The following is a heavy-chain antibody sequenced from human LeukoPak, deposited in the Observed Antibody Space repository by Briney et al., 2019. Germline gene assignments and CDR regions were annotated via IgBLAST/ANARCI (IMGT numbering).Heavy chain of an antibody. J-gene: IGHJ4*02. CDR2: TDGSGTKT. CDR3: AKALSSEWLTPEN. Sequence: GGSLRLSCAASGFTFSSYSMNWVRQVPGQGLEWVSATDGSGTKTYYRDSVKGRFTISRDNSNNIVFLHMSSLRAEDSAIYYCAKALSSEWLTPENWGQGTLVTVSS. CDR1: GFTFSSYS. D-gene: IGHD6-19*01. V-gene: IGHV3-23*01.